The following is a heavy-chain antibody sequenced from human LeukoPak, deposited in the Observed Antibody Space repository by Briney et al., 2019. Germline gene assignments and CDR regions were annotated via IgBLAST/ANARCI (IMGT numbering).Heavy chain of an antibody. D-gene: IGHD3-10*01. V-gene: IGHV3-48*04. CDR1: GFTFSSYS. CDR3: ARISVIRGLSSFDY. Sequence: GGSLRLSCAASGFTFSSYSMNWVRRAPGKGLEWVSYISSTSNTMYYADSVKGRFTISRDNAKTSLYLQMNSLTPEDTAVYYCARISVIRGLSSFDYWGQGTLVTVSS. CDR2: ISSTSNTM. J-gene: IGHJ4*02.